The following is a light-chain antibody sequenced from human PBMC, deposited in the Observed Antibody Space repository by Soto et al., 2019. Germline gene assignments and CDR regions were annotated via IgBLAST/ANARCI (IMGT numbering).Light chain of an antibody. CDR3: QQYRPSPAIS. J-gene: IGKJ5*01. V-gene: IGKV3-20*01. CDR1: RSVSSNY. CDR2: AVS. Sequence: VLTQSPGTLSLSPGERSTLSFMCSRSVSSNYLGWYQQKPGQAPRLLIYAVSTRATGIPDRFSGSGSGTDFTLTISRLEPEDSALYFCQQYRPSPAISFGQGTRLEI.